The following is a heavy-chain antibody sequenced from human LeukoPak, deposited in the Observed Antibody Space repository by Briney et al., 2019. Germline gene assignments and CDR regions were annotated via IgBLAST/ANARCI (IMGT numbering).Heavy chain of an antibody. CDR1: GFTVSSNY. J-gene: IGHJ4*02. D-gene: IGHD6-6*01. V-gene: IGHV3-9*03. CDR3: AKARFMGSIAAPAFDY. Sequence: PGGSLRLSCAASGFTVSSNYMSWVRQAPGKGLEWVSGISWNSGSIGYADSVKGRFTISRDNAKNSLYLQMNSLRAEDMALYYCAKARFMGSIAAPAFDYWGQGTLVTVSS. CDR2: ISWNSGSI.